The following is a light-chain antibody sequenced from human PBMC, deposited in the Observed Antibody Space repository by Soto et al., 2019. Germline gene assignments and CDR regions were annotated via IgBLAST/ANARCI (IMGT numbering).Light chain of an antibody. Sequence: DIVMTQSPRSLPVSLGQPASISCRSSESLVDRDGNTFLSWYQQRPGQSPRRLIHKVSNRDSGVPDRFSGSGSGTDFTLKISWVEAEDVGVYYCMQALQPYTFGQGTKLEIK. CDR2: KVS. J-gene: IGKJ2*01. CDR3: MQALQPYT. CDR1: ESLVDRDGNTF. V-gene: IGKV2-30*01.